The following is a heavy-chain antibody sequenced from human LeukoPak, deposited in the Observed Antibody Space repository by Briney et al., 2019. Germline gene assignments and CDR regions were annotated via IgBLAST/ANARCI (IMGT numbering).Heavy chain of an antibody. CDR2: FNPGNGNT. J-gene: IGHJ5*02. D-gene: IGHD3-22*01. V-gene: IGHV1-3*01. CDR3: ARLITNYYDSSGPNWFDP. Sequence: GASVKVSCKASGYTFTSYAMHWVRQAPGQRLEWLGWFNPGNGNTKYSQKFQGRVTITRDTSASTAYMELSSLRSEDTAVYYCARLITNYYDSSGPNWFDPWGQGTLVTVSS. CDR1: GYTFTSYA.